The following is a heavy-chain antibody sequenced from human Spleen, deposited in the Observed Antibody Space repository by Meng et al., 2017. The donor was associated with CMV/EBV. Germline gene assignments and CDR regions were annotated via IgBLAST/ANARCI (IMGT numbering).Heavy chain of an antibody. CDR1: GFPFSNFA. CDR2: IYGGGSST. V-gene: IGHV3-23*03. Sequence: ASGFPFSNFAMRWVRQAPGKGLECVSVIYGGGSSTYYADSVKGRFTISRDNSKNTLYLQMNSLRAEDTAVYYCAKDSRSGYYTSQDYWGQGTLVTVSS. J-gene: IGHJ4*02. CDR3: AKDSRSGYYTSQDY. D-gene: IGHD3-3*01.